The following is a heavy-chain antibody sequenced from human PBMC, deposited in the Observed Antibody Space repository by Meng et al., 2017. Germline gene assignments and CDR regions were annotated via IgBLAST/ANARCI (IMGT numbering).Heavy chain of an antibody. D-gene: IGHD5-18*01. CDR3: ARADRRVGSYGPNWFDP. J-gene: IGHJ5*02. CDR2: IYYSGST. V-gene: IGHV4-31*01. Sequence: LHWLGQGLGKPSLTLSPTCTVSGGSISGGGYYWSWIRQHPGKGLEWIGYIYYSGSTYYNPSLKSLVTISVDTSKNQFSLKLSSVTAADTAVYYCARADRRVGSYGPNWFDPWGQGTLVTVSS. CDR1: GGSISGGGYY.